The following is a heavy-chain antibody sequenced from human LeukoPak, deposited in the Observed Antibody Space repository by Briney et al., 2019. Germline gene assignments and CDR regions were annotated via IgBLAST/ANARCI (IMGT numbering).Heavy chain of an antibody. J-gene: IGHJ4*02. D-gene: IGHD3-22*01. CDR2: ISGSGASR. CDR3: AQAKIPMIVVAVTTNGFFDH. CDR1: GLSFSDYA. V-gene: IGHV3-23*01. Sequence: GGSLRLSCAASGLSFSDYAISWVRQAPGKGPEGVSGISGSGASRYYADSVKGRFTISRDNAKNTLYLQMNSLSAEDTAVYYCAQAKIPMIVVAVTTNGFFDHWGQGTLVTVSS.